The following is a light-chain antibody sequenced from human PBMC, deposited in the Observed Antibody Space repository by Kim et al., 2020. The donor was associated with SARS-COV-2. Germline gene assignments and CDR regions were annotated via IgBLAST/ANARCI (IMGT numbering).Light chain of an antibody. CDR2: WAS. CDR1: QSILCGSKKY. Sequence: ERATINFTAGQSILCGSKKYLAWYQQKAGQPPKLLIYWASTRESGGPDRFSGSGSGTDFTLTISSLQAEDVAVYYCQQYYNSPFAFGPGTKVDIK. J-gene: IGKJ3*01. V-gene: IGKV4-1*01. CDR3: QQYYNSPFA.